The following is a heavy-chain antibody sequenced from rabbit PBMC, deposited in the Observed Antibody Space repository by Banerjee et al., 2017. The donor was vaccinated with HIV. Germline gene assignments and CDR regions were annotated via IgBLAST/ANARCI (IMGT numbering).Heavy chain of an antibody. V-gene: IGHV1S40*01. CDR1: GFDFSSYN. J-gene: IGHJ4*01. CDR3: ARGASTTYTFFDL. D-gene: IGHD7-1*01. Sequence: QSLEESGGDLVKPGTSLTLTCTASGFDFSSYNMQWVRQAPGKGLEWIARIDAGSSGSPYYASWAKGRFTISKTSSTTVTLQMTSLTAADTATYFCARGASTTYTFFDLWGQGTLVTVS. CDR2: IDAGSSGSP.